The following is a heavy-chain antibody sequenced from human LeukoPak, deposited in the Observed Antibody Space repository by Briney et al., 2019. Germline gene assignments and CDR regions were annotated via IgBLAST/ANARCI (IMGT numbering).Heavy chain of an antibody. D-gene: IGHD4-11*01. CDR3: ARDWYNNSDAFDI. CDR2: IKQDGSEK. V-gene: IGHV3-7*01. CDR1: GFTFSSYW. Sequence: GGSLRLSCAASGFTFSSYWMSWVRQAPGKGLEWVANIKQDGSEKYYVDSVKGRFTISRDNAKNSLYLQIHSLRAEDTAVYYCARDWYNNSDAFDIWGQGTMVTVSS. J-gene: IGHJ3*02.